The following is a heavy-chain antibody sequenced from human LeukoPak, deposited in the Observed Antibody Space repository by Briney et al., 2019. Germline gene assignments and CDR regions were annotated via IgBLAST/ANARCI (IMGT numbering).Heavy chain of an antibody. CDR3: AREGNPKGLVPAAIDFRLDY. CDR1: GGSFSGYY. CDR2: INHSGST. D-gene: IGHD2-2*01. V-gene: IGHV4-34*01. Sequence: SETLSLTCAVYGGSFSGYYWSWIRQPPGKGLEWIGEINHSGSTNYNPSLKSRVTISVDTSKNQFSLKLSSVTAADTAVYYCAREGNPKGLVPAAIDFRLDYWDQGTLVTVSS. J-gene: IGHJ4*02.